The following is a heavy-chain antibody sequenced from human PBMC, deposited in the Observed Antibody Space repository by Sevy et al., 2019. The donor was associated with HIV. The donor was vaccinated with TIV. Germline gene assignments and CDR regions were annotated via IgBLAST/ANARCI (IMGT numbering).Heavy chain of an antibody. CDR2: ILYSGST. CDR1: GDSMNTYY. V-gene: IGHV4-59*01. D-gene: IGHD1-1*01. J-gene: IGHJ5*02. CDR3: ARLEPGDNWFDP. Sequence: SETLSLTCTVTGDSMNTYYWAWIRQPPGKSLEWVGYILYSGSTEYSPSLKSRVTMALDMSKNEVSLRLSSATAADTAVYYCARLEPGDNWFDPWGQGRLVTVSS.